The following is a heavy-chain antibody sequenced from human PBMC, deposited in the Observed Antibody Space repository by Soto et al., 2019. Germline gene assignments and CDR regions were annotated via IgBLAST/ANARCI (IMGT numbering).Heavy chain of an antibody. V-gene: IGHV3-9*01. CDR3: AMSTGSFHADFDF. CDR1: GFIFNDYA. D-gene: IGHD1-26*01. J-gene: IGHJ4*02. CDR2: IDGAGGSL. Sequence: GGSLRLSCRNSGFIFNDYAMHWVRQAPGKGLEWVAGIDGAGGSLDYSDSVKGRFTISRDNAENSLFLQMESLRADDTAVYYCAMSTGSFHADFDFWGQGT.